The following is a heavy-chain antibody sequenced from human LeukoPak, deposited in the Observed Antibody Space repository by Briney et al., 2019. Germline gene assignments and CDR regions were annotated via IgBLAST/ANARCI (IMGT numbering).Heavy chain of an antibody. CDR3: ARGGVAARPRLDY. V-gene: IGHV4-39*07. D-gene: IGHD6-6*01. Sequence: PSETLSLTCTVSGGSISSTTYYWGWIRQPPGKGLEWIGNIFYSESTYYNPSLKSRVTISVDTSKNQFSLKLSSVTAADTAVYYCARGGVAARPRLDYWGQGTLVTVSS. CDR1: GGSISSTTYY. J-gene: IGHJ4*02. CDR2: IFYSEST.